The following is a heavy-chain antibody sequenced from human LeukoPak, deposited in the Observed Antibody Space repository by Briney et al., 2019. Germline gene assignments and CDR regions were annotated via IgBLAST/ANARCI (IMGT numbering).Heavy chain of an antibody. D-gene: IGHD3-22*01. Sequence: PGGSLRLSCAASGFTFSSYAINWVRQAPGTRLEWVSAISGSGGRTEYAEAVKGRFTISRDNSKNTLYLQMNNLRDEDTAVYYCAKDPYDSSGYYHDYWGQGTLVTVSS. V-gene: IGHV3-23*01. CDR2: ISGSGGRT. CDR1: GFTFSSYA. J-gene: IGHJ4*02. CDR3: AKDPYDSSGYYHDY.